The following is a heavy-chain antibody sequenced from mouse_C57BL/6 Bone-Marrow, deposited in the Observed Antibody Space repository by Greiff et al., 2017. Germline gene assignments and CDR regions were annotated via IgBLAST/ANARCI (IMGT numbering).Heavy chain of an antibody. CDR3: ARDRGGNYAYYFDY. CDR1: GFTFSDYY. CDR2: INYDGSST. J-gene: IGHJ2*01. D-gene: IGHD2-1*01. Sequence: EVLLVESEGGLVQPGSSMKLSCTASGFTFSDYYMAWVRQVPEKGLEWVANINYDGSSTYYLDSLKSRFIISRDNAKNILYLQMSSLKSEDTATYDCARDRGGNYAYYFDYWGQGTTLTVSS. V-gene: IGHV5-16*01.